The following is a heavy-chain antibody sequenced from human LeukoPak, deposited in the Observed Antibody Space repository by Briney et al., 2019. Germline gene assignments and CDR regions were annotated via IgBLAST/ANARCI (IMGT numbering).Heavy chain of an antibody. D-gene: IGHD3-9*01. J-gene: IGHJ6*02. CDR2: INPNTGDT. V-gene: IGHV1-2*02. CDR3: ARDNIFMTGTGRYSERGKYGMDV. Sequence: ASVKVSCKASGYTFTGYHLHWVRQAPGQGLEWVAWINPNTGDTSSPQKFRDRVTMSRGTSMRTAYMELNSLRSDDTAVYYCARDNIFMTGTGRYSERGKYGMDVWGQGTTVTVSS. CDR1: GYTFTGYH.